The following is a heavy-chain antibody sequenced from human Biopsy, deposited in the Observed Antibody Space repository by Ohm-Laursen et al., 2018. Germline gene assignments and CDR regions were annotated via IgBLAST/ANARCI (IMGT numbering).Heavy chain of an antibody. J-gene: IGHJ4*02. CDR3: ASRLYGPNPIDY. CDR2: ITHSGYT. V-gene: IGHV4-39*07. CDR1: GASVSSGSYD. Sequence: SQTLSLTCTVSGASVSSGSYDWTWIRQPPGKGLEWIGEITHSGYTNYNPSLKSRVTVSVDTSKNQFSLKLSSVTAADTAVYYCASRLYGPNPIDYWGQGTLVTVSS. D-gene: IGHD2-8*01.